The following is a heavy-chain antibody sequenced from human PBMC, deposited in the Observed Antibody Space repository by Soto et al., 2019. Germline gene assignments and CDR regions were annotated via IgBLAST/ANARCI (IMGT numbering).Heavy chain of an antibody. V-gene: IGHV4-38-2*02. J-gene: IGHJ4*02. CDR2: IFHSGST. CDR3: ARENYYDGSGYYYYFDY. D-gene: IGHD3-22*01. Sequence: LSLTCAVSGYSISSDYSWGWIRQPPGKGLEWLGSIFHSGSTYYNPSLKSRVTISLDTSQNHFSLKLSSVTAADTAVYYCARENYYDGSGYYYYFDYWGQGTPVTVSS. CDR1: GYSISSDYS.